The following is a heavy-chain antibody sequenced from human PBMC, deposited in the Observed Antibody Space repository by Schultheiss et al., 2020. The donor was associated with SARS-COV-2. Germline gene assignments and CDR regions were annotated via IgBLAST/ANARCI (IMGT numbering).Heavy chain of an antibody. CDR2: ISYDGIAK. CDR1: GFTFSSYG. Sequence: GGSLRLSCAASGFTFSSYGMHWVRQAPGQGLEWVAIISYDGIAKYNEDSVKGRFTVSRVNSQKTVDLQLNSLRTEDTAVYYCARGTVDSGSYYDYFGHWGQGTLVTVSS. CDR3: ARGTVDSGSYYDYFGH. J-gene: IGHJ4*02. D-gene: IGHD1-26*01. V-gene: IGHV3-30*03.